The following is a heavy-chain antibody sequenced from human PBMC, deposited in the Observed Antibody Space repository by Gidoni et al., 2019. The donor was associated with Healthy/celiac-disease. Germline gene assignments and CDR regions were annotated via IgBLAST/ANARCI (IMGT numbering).Heavy chain of an antibody. CDR1: GFTLRSDG. CDR2: ICDNGGNK. D-gene: IGHD6-19*01. J-gene: IGHJ4*02. V-gene: IGHV3-33*01. Sequence: QVPLVESGGGVVQPGRSLRLSCASSGFTLRSDGMHWVRKAPGKGLEWVAVICDNGGNKYYADSVKGRFTISRDNSKNTRYLQMNSLRAEDTAVYYCARDSSGWFDYWGQGTLVTVSS. CDR3: ARDSSGWFDY.